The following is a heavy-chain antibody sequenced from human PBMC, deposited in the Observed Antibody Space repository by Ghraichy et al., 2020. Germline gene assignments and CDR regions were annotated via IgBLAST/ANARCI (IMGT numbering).Heavy chain of an antibody. CDR3: ARNVGWYKDPVDY. CDR2: ISGSGGRT. Sequence: GGSLRLSCAASGFMFSSYAMSWVRQAPGKGLEWVSIISGSGGRTYYADSVKGRFTISRDNSKNTLYLQMNTLRAEDTAVYYCARNVGWYKDPVDYWGQGTLVTVSS. J-gene: IGHJ4*02. CDR1: GFMFSSYA. D-gene: IGHD6-19*01. V-gene: IGHV3-23*01.